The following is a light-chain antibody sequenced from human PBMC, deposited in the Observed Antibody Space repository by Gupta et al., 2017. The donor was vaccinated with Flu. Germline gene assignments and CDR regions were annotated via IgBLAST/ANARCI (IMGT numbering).Light chain of an antibody. J-gene: IGLJ1*01. Sequence: PGQTATLTCSGDLLMKKTAFWYKHRPGTAPGLVLYKDTERPSGVPGRVSGSSSGTIVTSTISGVQADDDADEVCQTDDPDTTWIFGSGTRLTVL. CDR2: KDT. V-gene: IGLV3-25*03. CDR3: QTDDPDTTWI. CDR1: LLMKKT.